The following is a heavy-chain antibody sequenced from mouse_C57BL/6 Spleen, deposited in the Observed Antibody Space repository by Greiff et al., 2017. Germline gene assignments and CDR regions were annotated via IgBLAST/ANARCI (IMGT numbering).Heavy chain of an antibody. D-gene: IGHD1-1*01. J-gene: IGHJ4*01. V-gene: IGHV1-80*01. CDR3: AREELRDAMDY. Sequence: VQLQQSGAELVKPGASVKFSCKASGYAISSYWMNWVKQRPGKGLEGIGQIYPGDGDTNYNGKFKGKATLTADKSSSTAYMQLSSLTSEDSAVYFCAREELRDAMDYWGQGTSVTVSS. CDR2: IYPGDGDT. CDR1: GYAISSYW.